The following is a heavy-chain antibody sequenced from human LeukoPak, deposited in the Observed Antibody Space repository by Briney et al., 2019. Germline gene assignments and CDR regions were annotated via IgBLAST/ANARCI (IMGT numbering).Heavy chain of an antibody. V-gene: IGHV1-2*02. J-gene: IGHJ5*02. CDR1: GYTFTGYY. D-gene: IGHD3-10*01. Sequence: ASVKVSCKASGYTFTGYYMHWVRQARGQGLEWMGWINPNSGGTNYAQKVQGRVTMTRDTSISTASMELSRLRSDDTAVYYCARDRITMVRGVIGRYNWFDPWGQGTLVTVSS. CDR3: ARDRITMVRGVIGRYNWFDP. CDR2: INPNSGGT.